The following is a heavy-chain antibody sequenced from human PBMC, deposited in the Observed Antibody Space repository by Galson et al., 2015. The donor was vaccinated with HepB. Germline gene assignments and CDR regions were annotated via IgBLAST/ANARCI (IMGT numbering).Heavy chain of an antibody. CDR2: IKSKTGGGTT. V-gene: IGHV3-15*07. J-gene: IGHJ4*02. CDR3: TTVVRGVVAATQVDY. Sequence: SLRLSCAAPGFTFSNAWMNWVRQAPGKGLEWVGRIKSKTGGGTTDYAAPVKGRFTISRDDSKNTLYLQMNSLKTEDTAVYYCTTVVRGVVAATQVDYWGQGTLVAVSS. D-gene: IGHD2-15*01. CDR1: GFTFSNAW.